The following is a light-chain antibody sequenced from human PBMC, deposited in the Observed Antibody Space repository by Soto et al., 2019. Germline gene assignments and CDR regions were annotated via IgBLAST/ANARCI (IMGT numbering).Light chain of an antibody. CDR3: QHSYSTPRT. Sequence: DIQMTQSPSSLSASVGDRVTITCRASQSISSYLNWYQQKPGKAPKLLIYAASSLQSGFPSRFSGSGSGTNFTLTISSLQPEDFATYYCQHSYSTPRTFGQGTKVKIK. V-gene: IGKV1-39*01. CDR1: QSISSY. J-gene: IGKJ1*01. CDR2: AAS.